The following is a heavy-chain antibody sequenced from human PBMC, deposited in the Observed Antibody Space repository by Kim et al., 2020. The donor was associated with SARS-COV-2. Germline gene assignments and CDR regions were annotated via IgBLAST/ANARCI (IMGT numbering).Heavy chain of an antibody. D-gene: IGHD1-1*01. V-gene: IGHV3-15*06. J-gene: IGHJ4*02. Sequence: TDGGTTNNAAPSKGRFTIARDDSKNTLYLQMNSLKTEDTAVYYCTTGWSYWGQGTLVTVSS. CDR3: TTGWSY. CDR2: TDGGTT.